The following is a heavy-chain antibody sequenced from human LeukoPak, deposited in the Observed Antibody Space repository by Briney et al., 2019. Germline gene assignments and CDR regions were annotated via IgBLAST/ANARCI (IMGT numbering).Heavy chain of an antibody. D-gene: IGHD3-10*01. CDR2: IYYSGST. CDR3: ARWFGALLPFDY. V-gene: IGHV4-61*08. J-gene: IGHJ4*02. Sequence: PSETPSLTCAVSGGSISSGGYYWSWIRQPPGKGLEWIGYIYYSGSTNYNPSLKSRVTISVDTSKNQFSLKLSSVTAADTAVYYCARWFGALLPFDYWGQGTLVTVSS. CDR1: GGSISSGGYY.